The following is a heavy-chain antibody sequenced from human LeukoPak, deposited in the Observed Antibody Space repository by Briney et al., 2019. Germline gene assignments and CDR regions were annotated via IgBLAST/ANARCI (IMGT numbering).Heavy chain of an antibody. J-gene: IGHJ4*02. CDR3: AKSPQLPAAMYYFDY. CDR2: ISYDGSNK. V-gene: IGHV3-30*18. Sequence: GRSLRLSCAASGFTFSSYGMHWVRQAPGKGLEWVAVISYDGSNKYYADSVKGRFTISRDNSKNTLYLQMNSLRAEDTAVYYCAKSPQLPAAMYYFDYWGQGTLVTVSS. D-gene: IGHD2-2*01. CDR1: GFTFSSYG.